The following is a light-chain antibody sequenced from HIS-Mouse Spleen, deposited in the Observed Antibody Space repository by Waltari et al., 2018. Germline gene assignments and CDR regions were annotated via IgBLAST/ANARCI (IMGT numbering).Light chain of an antibody. J-gene: IGLJ2*01. CDR3: NSRDSSGNHVV. CDR1: SLRSSH. V-gene: IGLV3-19*01. Sequence: SSELTQDPAVSVALGQTVRITCQGDSLRSSHASRYQQKPGQAPVLVIYGKNNRPSGIPDRFSGSSSGNTASLTITGAQAEDEADYYCNSRDSSGNHVVFGGGTKLTVL. CDR2: GKN.